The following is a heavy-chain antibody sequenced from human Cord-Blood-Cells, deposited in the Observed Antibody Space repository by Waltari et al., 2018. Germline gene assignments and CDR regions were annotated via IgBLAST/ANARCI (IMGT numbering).Heavy chain of an antibody. CDR1: GGSIRSSSYY. D-gene: IGHD3-3*01. CDR3: ASRLGSGYDY. J-gene: IGHJ4*02. CDR2: INYRGST. Sequence: QLQLQASGPGLVTPSEPLSLPCTVSGGSIRSSSYYWGGIRQPPGKGLDWIGSINYRGSTYNNPSLKSRVTISVDTSKNQFSLKLSSVTAADTAVYYCASRLGSGYDYWGQGTLVTVSS. V-gene: IGHV4-39*01.